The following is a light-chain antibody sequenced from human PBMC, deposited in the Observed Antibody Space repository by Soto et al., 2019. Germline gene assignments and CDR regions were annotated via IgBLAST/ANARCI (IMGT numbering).Light chain of an antibody. V-gene: IGKV1-5*03. Sequence: DIQMTQSPSTLSASVGDTVTITCRASQSLSYWLAWYQQKPGQATKLLIHKASTLESGVPSRFSGSGSGTEFSHTISSLQPDDFATFYCQQYDRFPYTFGQGTKLESK. CDR3: QQYDRFPYT. CDR2: KAS. CDR1: QSLSYW. J-gene: IGKJ2*01.